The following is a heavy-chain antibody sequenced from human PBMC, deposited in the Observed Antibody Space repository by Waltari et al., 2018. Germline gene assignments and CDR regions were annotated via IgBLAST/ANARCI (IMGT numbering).Heavy chain of an antibody. J-gene: IGHJ6*02. CDR3: AKDKGSGSLPSNYYYYGMDV. D-gene: IGHD1-26*01. V-gene: IGHV3-9*01. Sequence: GGLVQPGRSLRLSCAASGFTFDDYAMHWVRQAPGKGLEWVSGISWNSGSIGYADSVKGRFTISRDNAKNSLYLQMNSLRAEDTALYYCAKDKGSGSLPSNYYYYGMDVWGQGTTVTVSS. CDR2: ISWNSGSI. CDR1: GFTFDDYA.